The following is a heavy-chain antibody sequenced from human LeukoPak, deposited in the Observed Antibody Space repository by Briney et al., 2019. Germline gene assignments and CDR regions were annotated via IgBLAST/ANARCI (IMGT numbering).Heavy chain of an antibody. CDR3: VRERAGFDY. Sequence: GGSLRLSCVASGFIFSDYWMSWVRQSPAKGLEWVAKIKPDGTEKHYMDSVKGRFTFSRDNVKNSMYLQMYSLRGEDTAMYYCVRERAGFDYWGQGTLVTVSS. CDR2: IKPDGTEK. V-gene: IGHV3-7*01. CDR1: GFIFSDYW. J-gene: IGHJ4*02.